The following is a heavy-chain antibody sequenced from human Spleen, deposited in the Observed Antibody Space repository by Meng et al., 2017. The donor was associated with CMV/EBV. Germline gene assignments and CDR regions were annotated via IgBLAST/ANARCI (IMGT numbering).Heavy chain of an antibody. CDR3: AKDYSNFPYYYYGMGV. CDR2: ISGSSGST. Sequence: GESLKISCAASGFTFSSYAMSWVRQAPGRGLEWVSAISGSSGSTYYADSVKGRFTISRDNSKNTLYLQMNSLRAEDTAVYYCAKDYSNFPYYYYGMGVWGQGTTVTVSS. CDR1: GFTFSSYA. J-gene: IGHJ6*02. V-gene: IGHV3-23*01. D-gene: IGHD4-11*01.